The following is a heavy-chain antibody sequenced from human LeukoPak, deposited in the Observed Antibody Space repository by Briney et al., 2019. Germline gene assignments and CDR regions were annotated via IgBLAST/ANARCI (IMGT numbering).Heavy chain of an antibody. D-gene: IGHD3-22*01. Sequence: SVKVSCKASGGTFSSYAISWVRQAPGQGLEWMGGIIPIFGTANYAQKFQGRVTITADESTSTAYMELSSLRSEDTAVYYCASAYYYDSSGYYWIDYWGQGTLVTVSS. CDR1: GGTFSSYA. J-gene: IGHJ4*02. CDR3: ASAYYYDSSGYYWIDY. CDR2: IIPIFGTA. V-gene: IGHV1-69*13.